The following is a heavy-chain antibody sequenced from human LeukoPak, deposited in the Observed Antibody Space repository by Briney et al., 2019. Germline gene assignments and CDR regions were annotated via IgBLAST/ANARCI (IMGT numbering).Heavy chain of an antibody. V-gene: IGHV3-30*04. CDR2: TSPDEGLK. CDR1: GFTFANYV. D-gene: IGHD3-16*01. J-gene: IGHJ1*01. Sequence: GGSLRLSCAASGFTFANYVTHWVRQAPGKGLEWVAVTSPDEGLKFYGDSVKGRFTISRDNSKNTLFLQMNSLRAEDTAVYYCAKDDDWGRYKHWGQGTLVTVSS. CDR3: AKDDDWGRYKH.